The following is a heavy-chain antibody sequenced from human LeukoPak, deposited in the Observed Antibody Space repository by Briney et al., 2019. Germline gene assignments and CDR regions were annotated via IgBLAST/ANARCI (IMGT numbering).Heavy chain of an antibody. J-gene: IGHJ4*02. CDR3: AREAYYYDSSGQNTLGY. V-gene: IGHV4-4*07. CDR1: GGSISSYY. Sequence: SETLSLTCTVSGGSISSYYWSWIRQPAGKGLEWIGRIYTSGSTTYNPSLKSRVTMSVDTSKNQFSLKLSSVTAADTAVYYCAREAYYYDSSGQNTLGYWGQGTLVTVSS. CDR2: IYTSGST. D-gene: IGHD3-22*01.